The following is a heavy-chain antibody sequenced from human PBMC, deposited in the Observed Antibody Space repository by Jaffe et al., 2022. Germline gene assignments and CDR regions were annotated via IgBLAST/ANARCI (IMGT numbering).Heavy chain of an antibody. D-gene: IGHD6-13*01. CDR3: ASSRPGIAGGFDAFDI. V-gene: IGHV3-13*01. CDR2: IGTAGDT. CDR1: GFTFSSYD. Sequence: EVQLVESGGGLVQPGGSLRLSCAASGFTFSSYDMHWVRQATGKGLEWVSAIGTAGDTYYPGSVKGRFTISRENAKNSLYLQMNSLRAGDTAVYYCASSRPGIAGGFDAFDIWGQGTMVTVSS. J-gene: IGHJ3*02.